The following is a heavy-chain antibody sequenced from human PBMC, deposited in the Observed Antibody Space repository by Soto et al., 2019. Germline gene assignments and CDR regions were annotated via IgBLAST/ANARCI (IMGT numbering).Heavy chain of an antibody. V-gene: IGHV3-30-3*01. J-gene: IGHJ5*02. CDR1: GFVFTSYA. Sequence: QVQLVESGGGVVQPGKSLRLSCAASGFVFTSYAIHWVRQAPGKGLEWVALISYNGINKYYADSVKGRFTISRDNSNNALYLQMNGLRGEDTAMYYCARGGSSHWHSTYGDPGGQGTLVTVSS. D-gene: IGHD6-19*01. CDR2: ISYNGINK. CDR3: ARGGSSHWHSTYGDP.